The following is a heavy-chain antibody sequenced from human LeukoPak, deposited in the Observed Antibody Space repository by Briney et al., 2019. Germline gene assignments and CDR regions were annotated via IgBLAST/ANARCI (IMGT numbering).Heavy chain of an antibody. J-gene: IGHJ4*02. D-gene: IGHD3-22*01. CDR1: GYSISSGYY. CDR3: AGGGYYYDSSGYYYVALPPRY. Sequence: SETLSLTCTVSGYSISSGYYWGWIRQPPGKGLEWIGEINHSGSTNYNPSLKSRVTISVDTSKNQFSLKLSSVTAADTAVYYCAGGGYYYDSSGYYYVALPPRYWGQGTLVTVSS. CDR2: INHSGST. V-gene: IGHV4-38-2*02.